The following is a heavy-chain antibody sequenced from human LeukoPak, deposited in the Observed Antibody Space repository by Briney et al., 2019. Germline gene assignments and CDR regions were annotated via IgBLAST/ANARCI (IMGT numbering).Heavy chain of an antibody. CDR3: ARLAIRGYYYY. D-gene: IGHD3-3*01. V-gene: IGHV4-34*01. Sequence: SETLSLTCAVYGGSFSGYYWSWIRQPPGKGLEWIGEINHSGSTNYNPSLKSRVTISVDTSKNQFSLKLSSVTAADTAVYYCARLAIRGYYYYWGQGTLVTVSS. J-gene: IGHJ4*02. CDR1: GGSFSGYY. CDR2: INHSGST.